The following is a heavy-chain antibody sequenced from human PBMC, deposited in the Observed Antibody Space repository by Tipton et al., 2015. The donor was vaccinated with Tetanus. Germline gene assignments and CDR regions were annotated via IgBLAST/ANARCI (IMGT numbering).Heavy chain of an antibody. J-gene: IGHJ5*02. CDR1: GGSISSYY. Sequence: LSLTCTVSGGSISSYYWSWIRQPPGEGLEWIGYISHRGSTHYNPSLKSRVTMSVDTSKTQFSLRRSSVTAADTAVYYCARVRRGCSGGGCYSSFDPWGQGSLVIVSS. CDR3: ARVRRGCSGGGCYSSFDP. CDR2: ISHRGST. D-gene: IGHD2-15*01. V-gene: IGHV4-59*01.